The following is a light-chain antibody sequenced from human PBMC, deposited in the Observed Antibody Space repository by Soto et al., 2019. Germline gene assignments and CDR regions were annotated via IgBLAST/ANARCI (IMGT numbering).Light chain of an antibody. Sequence: DIQMTQSPSTLSASVGDRVTITCRASQSVSSWLAWYQQKPGKAPKLLISKTSNLESGVPSRFSGSGSGTEFSLTISSLQPDDFATYYCQQYKSFSLTFGGGTRMEVK. CDR3: QQYKSFSLT. CDR2: KTS. J-gene: IGKJ4*01. CDR1: QSVSSW. V-gene: IGKV1-5*03.